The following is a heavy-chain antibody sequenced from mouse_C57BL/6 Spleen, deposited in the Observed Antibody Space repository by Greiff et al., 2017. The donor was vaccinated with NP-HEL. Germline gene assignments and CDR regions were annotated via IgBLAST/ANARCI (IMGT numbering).Heavy chain of an antibody. CDR2: INPNNGGT. D-gene: IGHD3-2*02. CDR1: GYTFTDYY. Sequence: EVQLQQSGPELVKPGASVKISCKASGYTFTDYYMNWVKQSHGKSLEWIGDINPNNGGTSYNQKFKGKATLTVDKSSSTAYMELRSLTSEDSAVYYCARRPLRPEAMDDWGQGTSVTVSS. J-gene: IGHJ4*01. V-gene: IGHV1-26*01. CDR3: ARRPLRPEAMDD.